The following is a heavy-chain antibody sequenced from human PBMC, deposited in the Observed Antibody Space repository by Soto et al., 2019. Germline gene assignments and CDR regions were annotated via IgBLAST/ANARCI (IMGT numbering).Heavy chain of an antibody. V-gene: IGHV4-31*03. D-gene: IGHD3-10*01. J-gene: IGHJ3*02. CDR1: GGSISSGGYY. CDR3: ARGFSRSVRGEGGAFDI. Sequence: SETLSLTCTVSGGSISSGGYYWSWIRQHPGKGLEWIGYIYYSGSTYYNPSLKSRVTISVDTSKNQFSLKLSSVTAADTAVYYCARGFSRSVRGEGGAFDIWGQGTMVTVSS. CDR2: IYYSGST.